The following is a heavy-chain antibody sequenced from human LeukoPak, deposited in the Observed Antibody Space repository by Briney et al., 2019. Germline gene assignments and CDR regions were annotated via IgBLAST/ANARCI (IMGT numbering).Heavy chain of an antibody. CDR1: GFTFSNYG. D-gene: IGHD3/OR15-3a*01. V-gene: IGHV3-23*01. Sequence: GGSLRLSCAASGFTFSNYGMSWVRQAPGKGLEWVSSISRSGGSTHYADSVKGRFVISRDTSKNTLHLQMNSLTAGDTAVYYCARKGAGLDAFDLWGQGTVVTVPS. J-gene: IGHJ3*01. CDR2: ISRSGGST. CDR3: ARKGAGLDAFDL.